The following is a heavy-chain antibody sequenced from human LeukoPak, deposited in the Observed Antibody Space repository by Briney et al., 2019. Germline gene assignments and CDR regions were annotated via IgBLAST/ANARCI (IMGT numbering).Heavy chain of an antibody. V-gene: IGHV4-34*01. CDR3: ARGQVPAARGYNWFDP. D-gene: IGHD2-2*01. J-gene: IGHJ5*02. Sequence: TSETLSLTRAVYGWSFNDYYWNWIRQPPGKGLEWIGEINARGDTNFNPSLKSRVTISVDTSKSQFSLRLTSMIAADTAVYYCARGQVPAARGYNWFDPWGQGTLVTVSS. CDR1: GWSFNDYY. CDR2: INARGDT.